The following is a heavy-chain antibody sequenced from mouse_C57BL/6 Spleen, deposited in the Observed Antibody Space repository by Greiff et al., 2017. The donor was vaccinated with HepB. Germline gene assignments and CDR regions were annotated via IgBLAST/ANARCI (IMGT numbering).Heavy chain of an antibody. D-gene: IGHD2-3*01. V-gene: IGHV1-22*01. J-gene: IGHJ4*01. CDR1: GYTFTDYN. CDR3: ARWWLLPGDY. CDR2: INPNNGGT. Sequence: VHVKQSGPELVKPGASVKMSCKASGYTFTDYNMHWVKQSHGKSLEWIGYINPNNGGTSYNQKFKGKATLTVNKSSSTAYMELRSLTSEDSAVYYCARWWLLPGDYWGQGTSVTVSS.